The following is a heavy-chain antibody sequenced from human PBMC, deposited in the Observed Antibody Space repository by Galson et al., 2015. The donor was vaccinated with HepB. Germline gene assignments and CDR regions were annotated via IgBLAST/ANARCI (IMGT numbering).Heavy chain of an antibody. CDR1: GGSISSYY. CDR3: ARVLVLGELPEVWFDP. V-gene: IGHV4-4*07. Sequence: ETLSLTCTVSGGSISSYYWSWIRQPAGKGLEWIGRIYTSGSTNYNPSLKSRVTMSVDTSKNQFSLKLSSVTAAETAVYYCARVLVLGELPEVWFDPWGQGTLVTVSS. D-gene: IGHD3-16*01. CDR2: IYTSGST. J-gene: IGHJ5*02.